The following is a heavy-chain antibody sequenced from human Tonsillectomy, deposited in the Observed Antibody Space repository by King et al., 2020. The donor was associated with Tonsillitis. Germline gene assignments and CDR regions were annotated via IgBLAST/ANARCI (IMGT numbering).Heavy chain of an antibody. CDR3: ASSYYRDAFDI. V-gene: IGHV4-61*02. Sequence: VQLQESGPGLVKPSQTLSLTCTVSGGSISSGGYFWSWIRQPAGKGLEWIGRMYTSGSTNYNPSLTSRVTMSVDTSKNRFSLKLSSVTAADTAVYYCASSYYRDAFDIWGQGTMVTVSS. CDR1: GGSISSGGYF. CDR2: MYTSGST. D-gene: IGHD3-16*01. J-gene: IGHJ3*02.